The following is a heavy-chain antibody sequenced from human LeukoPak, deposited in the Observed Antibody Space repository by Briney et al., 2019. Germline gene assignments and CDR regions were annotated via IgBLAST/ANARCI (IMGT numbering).Heavy chain of an antibody. J-gene: IGHJ5*02. CDR1: GGTFSSYA. Sequence: ASVKVSCKASGGTFSSYAISWVRQAPGQGLEWMGGIIPIFGTANYAQKFQGRVTITADESTSTAYMELRSLRSDDTAVYYCARDLLGIAAAEGWFDPWGQGTLVTVSS. V-gene: IGHV1-69*13. CDR2: IIPIFGTA. CDR3: ARDLLGIAAAEGWFDP. D-gene: IGHD6-13*01.